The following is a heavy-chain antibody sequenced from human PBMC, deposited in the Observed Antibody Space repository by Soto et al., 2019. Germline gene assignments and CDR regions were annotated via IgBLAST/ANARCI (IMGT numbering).Heavy chain of an antibody. J-gene: IGHJ6*02. CDR1: GFTFSSYS. V-gene: IGHV3-21*01. CDR2: ISSSSSYI. Sequence: EVQLVESGGGLVKPGGSLRLSCAASGFTFSSYSMNWVRQAPGKGLEWVSSISSSSSYIYYADSVKGRFTISRDNAKNSLYRQMNSLRAEDTAVYYCAREDGMTTGTTYYYYYDGMDVWGQGTTVTVSS. CDR3: AREDGMTTGTTYYYYYDGMDV. D-gene: IGHD4-4*01.